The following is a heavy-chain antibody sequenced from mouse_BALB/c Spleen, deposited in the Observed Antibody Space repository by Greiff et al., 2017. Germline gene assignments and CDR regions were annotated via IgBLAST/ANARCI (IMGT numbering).Heavy chain of an antibody. D-gene: IGHD2-3*01. J-gene: IGHJ3*01. V-gene: IGHV5-6*01. CDR2: ISSVGSYT. Sequence: EVQVVESGGDLVKPGGSLKPSCAASGFTFCSYGMSWVRQTPDKRLEWVATISSVGSYTYYPDSVKGRFTISSDNAKNTLYLQMSSLKSEDTAMYYCARRDDGYPFAYWGQGTLVTVSA. CDR3: ARRDDGYPFAY. CDR1: GFTFCSYG.